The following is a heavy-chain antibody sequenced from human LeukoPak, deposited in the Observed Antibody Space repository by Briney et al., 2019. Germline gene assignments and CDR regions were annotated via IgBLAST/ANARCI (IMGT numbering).Heavy chain of an antibody. Sequence: VGSLRLSCVASGFTFSSYAMSWFHQAPGKELDWVSAVSDGGGSTYHADSVKRRFTISRDNSKNTLYLQMNSLRAEDTAIYYCAKDPLYCSGGSCYFPFDYWGQGTLVTVSS. CDR2: VSDGGGST. J-gene: IGHJ4*02. CDR1: GFTFSSYA. V-gene: IGHV3-23*01. CDR3: AKDPLYCSGGSCYFPFDY. D-gene: IGHD2-15*01.